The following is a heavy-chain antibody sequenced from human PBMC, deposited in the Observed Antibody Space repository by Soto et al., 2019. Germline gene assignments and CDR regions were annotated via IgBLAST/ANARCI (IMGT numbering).Heavy chain of an antibody. D-gene: IGHD3-22*01. Sequence: GGSLRPSCAASGFTVSSNYMSWVRQAPGKGLEWVSVIYSGGSTYYADSVKGRFTISRDNSKNTLYLQMNSLRAEDTAVYYCARVKGTSLTSGYYLGYYYDYGMDVWGQGTTVTVSS. CDR1: GFTVSSNY. CDR3: ARVKGTSLTSGYYLGYYYDYGMDV. CDR2: IYSGGST. J-gene: IGHJ6*02. V-gene: IGHV3-53*01.